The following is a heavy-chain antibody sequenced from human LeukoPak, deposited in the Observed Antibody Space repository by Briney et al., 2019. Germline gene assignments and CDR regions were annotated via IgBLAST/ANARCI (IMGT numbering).Heavy chain of an antibody. D-gene: IGHD3-22*01. CDR2: ISAYNGNT. CDR1: GYTFTSYG. CDR3: ARVHGDYYDSNGFFDY. V-gene: IGHV1-18*01. Sequence: ASVKVSCKASGYTFTSYGISWVRQAPGQGLEWMGWISAYNGNTNYAQKLQGRVTMTTDTSTSTAYMELRSLRSDDTAVYYCARVHGDYYDSNGFFDYWGQGTLVTVSS. J-gene: IGHJ4*02.